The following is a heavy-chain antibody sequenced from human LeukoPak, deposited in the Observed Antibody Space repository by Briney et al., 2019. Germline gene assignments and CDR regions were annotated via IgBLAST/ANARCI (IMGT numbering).Heavy chain of an antibody. J-gene: IGHJ4*02. Sequence: SETLSLTCTVSGSSISSYYWTWIRQTPGKGLEWIGFIHYTGSTNYNPSLKSRVTISVDTSKSQFSLELTSVTAADTAVYYCAGGPAVTTNDYWGQGTLVTVFS. CDR1: GSSISSYY. CDR3: AGGPAVTTNDY. D-gene: IGHD4-17*01. V-gene: IGHV4-59*01. CDR2: IHYTGST.